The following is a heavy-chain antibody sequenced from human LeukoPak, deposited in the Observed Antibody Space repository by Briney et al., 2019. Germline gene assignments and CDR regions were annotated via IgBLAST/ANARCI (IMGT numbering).Heavy chain of an antibody. CDR2: IYYSGST. CDR3: ARPGFVGPYDLDAFDI. V-gene: IGHV4-59*08. CDR1: GFTVSSNY. J-gene: IGHJ3*02. D-gene: IGHD1-26*01. Sequence: GSLRLSCAASGFTVSSNYMSWIRQPPGKGLEGIGYIYYSGSTNYNPSLKSRVTISVDTSKNQFSLKLSSVTAADTAVYYCARPGFVGPYDLDAFDIWGQGTMVTVSS.